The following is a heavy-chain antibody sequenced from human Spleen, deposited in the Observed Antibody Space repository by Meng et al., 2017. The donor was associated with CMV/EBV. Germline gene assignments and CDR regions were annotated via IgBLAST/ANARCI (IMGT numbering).Heavy chain of an antibody. CDR1: GGSISSGSYY. D-gene: IGHD2-2*02. V-gene: IGHV4-39*07. Sequence: SETLSLTCTVSGGSISSGSYYWGWVRRPPGKGLEWIGSIYDRGSTFYNPSLKSRITISIDKSQNQFSLELSSVTAADTAVYYCARVSLDIVVVPAAITDYYYGMDVWGQGTTVTVSS. CDR2: IYDRGST. J-gene: IGHJ6*02. CDR3: ARVSLDIVVVPAAITDYYYGMDV.